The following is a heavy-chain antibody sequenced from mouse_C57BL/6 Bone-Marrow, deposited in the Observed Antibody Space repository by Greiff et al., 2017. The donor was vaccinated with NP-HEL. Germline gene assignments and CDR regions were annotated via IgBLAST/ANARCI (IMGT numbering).Heavy chain of an antibody. J-gene: IGHJ2*01. D-gene: IGHD1-1*01. CDR1: GYAFTNYL. CDR3: ARRGYYYGSSLYYFDY. CDR2: INPGSGGT. Sequence: QVHVKQSGAELVRPGTSVKVSCKASGYAFTNYLIEWVKQRPGQGLEWIGVINPGSGGTNYNEKFKGKATLTADKSSSTAYMQLSSLTSEDSAVYFCARRGYYYGSSLYYFDYWGQGTTLTVSS. V-gene: IGHV1-54*01.